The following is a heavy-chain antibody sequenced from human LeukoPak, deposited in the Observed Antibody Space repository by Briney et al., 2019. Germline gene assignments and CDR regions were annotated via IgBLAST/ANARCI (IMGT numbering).Heavy chain of an antibody. D-gene: IGHD6-19*01. CDR1: GDSVSSNSAA. V-gene: IGHV6-1*01. J-gene: IGHJ3*02. CDR3: VRDNKGIAVSAAFDI. CDR2: TYYRSKWSN. Sequence: SQTLSLTCAISGDSVSSNSAAWNWIRQSPSRGLEWLGRTYYRSKWSNDYAVSVKGRIMINPDTSKNQFSLQLNSVTPEDMAVYYCVRDNKGIAVSAAFDIWGQGTMVTVSS.